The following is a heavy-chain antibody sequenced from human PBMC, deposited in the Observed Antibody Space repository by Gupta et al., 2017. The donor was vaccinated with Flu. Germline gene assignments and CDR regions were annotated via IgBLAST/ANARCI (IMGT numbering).Heavy chain of an antibody. CDR3: AKDLMTTVVTS. J-gene: IGHJ5*02. V-gene: IGHV3-30*18. CDR1: GFTFSSYG. CDR2: ISYDGSNK. Sequence: QVQLFASGGGVVQPGRSLSLSCAASGFTFSSYGMHWVRQAPGKGLEWVAGISYDGSNKYDADSVKGRFTISRDNSKNTLYLQMNSLRAEDTAVYYCAKDLMTTVVTSWGQGTLVTVAS. D-gene: IGHD4-17*01.